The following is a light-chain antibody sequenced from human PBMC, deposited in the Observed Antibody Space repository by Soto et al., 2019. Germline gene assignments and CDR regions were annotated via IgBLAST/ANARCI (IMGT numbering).Light chain of an antibody. Sequence: EIVLTQSPGTLSLSPGERATLSCRASQSVSSSYLAWYQQNPGQPPRLLIYGASSRATGIPDRFSGSGSGTDFTLTISRLEPEDFAVYYCQQYGGSPYTFGQGTKLEIK. CDR2: GAS. CDR3: QQYGGSPYT. J-gene: IGKJ2*01. CDR1: QSVSSSY. V-gene: IGKV3-20*01.